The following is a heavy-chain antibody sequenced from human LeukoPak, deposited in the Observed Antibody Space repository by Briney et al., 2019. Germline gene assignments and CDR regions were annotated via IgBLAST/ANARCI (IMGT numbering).Heavy chain of an antibody. V-gene: IGHV3-21*01. Sequence: GGSLRLSCAASVFIFSSYSMNWVRQAPGKGLEWVSSISSSSNYIYYADSVKGRFTISRDNAKNSLYLQMNSPRPDDTAVYYCASLYCSGGSCYRAYMDVWGKGTTVTVSS. CDR3: ASLYCSGGSCYRAYMDV. D-gene: IGHD2-15*01. CDR2: ISSSSNYI. CDR1: VFIFSSYS. J-gene: IGHJ6*03.